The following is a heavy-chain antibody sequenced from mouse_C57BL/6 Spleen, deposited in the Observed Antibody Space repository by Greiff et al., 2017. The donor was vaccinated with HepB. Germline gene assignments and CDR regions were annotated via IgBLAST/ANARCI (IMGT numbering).Heavy chain of an antibody. V-gene: IGHV1-72*01. D-gene: IGHD2-5*01. Sequence: QVQLQQSGAELVKPGASVKLSCKASGYTFTSYWMHWVKQRPARGLEWIGRIDPNSGGTKYNEKFKSKATLTVDKPSSTAYMQLSSLTSEDSAVYYCARSVGSNYPYYAMDYWGQGTSVTVSS. J-gene: IGHJ4*01. CDR2: IDPNSGGT. CDR1: GYTFTSYW. CDR3: ARSVGSNYPYYAMDY.